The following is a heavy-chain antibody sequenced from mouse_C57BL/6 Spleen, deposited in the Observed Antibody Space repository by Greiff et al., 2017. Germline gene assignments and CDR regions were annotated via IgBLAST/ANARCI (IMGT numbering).Heavy chain of an antibody. V-gene: IGHV1-52*01. J-gene: IGHJ4*01. CDR2: IDPSDSET. CDR3: ARPYGYGEGYYAMDY. D-gene: IGHD2-2*01. Sequence: QVQLQQPGAELVRPGSSVKLSCKASGYTFTSYWMHWVKQRPIQGLEWIGNIDPSDSETHYNQKFKDKATLTVDKSSSTAYMQLSSLTSEDSAVYYCARPYGYGEGYYAMDYWGQGTSVTVSS. CDR1: GYTFTSYW.